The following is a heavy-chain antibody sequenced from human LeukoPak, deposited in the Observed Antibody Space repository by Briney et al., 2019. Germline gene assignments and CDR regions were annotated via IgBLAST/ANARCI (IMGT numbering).Heavy chain of an antibody. Sequence: ASVKVSCKASGYTFTSYDINWVRQATGQGLEWMGWMNPNSGITGYAQKFQGRVTMTRNTSISTAYMELSSLRSEDTAVYYCARLAAGTANVVDYWGQGTLVTVSP. CDR2: MNPNSGIT. V-gene: IGHV1-8*01. D-gene: IGHD6-19*01. CDR3: ARLAAGTANVVDY. CDR1: GYTFTSYD. J-gene: IGHJ4*02.